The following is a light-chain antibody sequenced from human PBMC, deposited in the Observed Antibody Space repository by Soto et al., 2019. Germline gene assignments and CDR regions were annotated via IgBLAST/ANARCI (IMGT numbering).Light chain of an antibody. V-gene: IGKV1-8*01. Sequence: AIRMTQSPSSLSASTGDRVTITCRASQGISSYLAWYQQKPGKAPKLLIYAASTLQSGVPSRFSGSGSGTDSTLTFSCLQSEDFATYYCQQYYSYPPLTFGGGTKVEI. CDR3: QQYYSYPPLT. CDR2: AAS. J-gene: IGKJ4*01. CDR1: QGISSY.